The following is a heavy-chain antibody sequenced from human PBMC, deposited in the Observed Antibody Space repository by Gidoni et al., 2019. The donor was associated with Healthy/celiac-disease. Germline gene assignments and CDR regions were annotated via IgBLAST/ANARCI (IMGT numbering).Heavy chain of an antibody. CDR1: GFTFSSYE. CDR3: AREVAAAVV. J-gene: IGHJ4*02. CDR2: ISSSGSTI. V-gene: IGHV3-48*03. D-gene: IGHD6-13*01. Sequence: EVQLVESGGGLVQPVGSLRLSCAASGFTFSSYEMNWVRQAPGKGLEWVSYISSSGSTIYYADSVKGRFTISRDNAKNSLYLQMNSLRAEDTAVYYCAREVAAAVVWGQGTLVTVSS.